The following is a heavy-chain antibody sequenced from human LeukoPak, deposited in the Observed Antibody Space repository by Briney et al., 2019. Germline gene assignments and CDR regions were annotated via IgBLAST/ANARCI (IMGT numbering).Heavy chain of an antibody. CDR1: GGSISNYY. Sequence: PSETLSLTCAVSGGSISNYYWSWIRQPPGKGLEWIGYIYYSGTTNYNPSLKSRVTISADTSKNQFSLKLSSVTAADTAVYYCARAGIGYSGYEDYWGQGTLVTVSS. D-gene: IGHD5-12*01. V-gene: IGHV4-59*01. J-gene: IGHJ4*02. CDR2: IYYSGTT. CDR3: ARAGIGYSGYEDY.